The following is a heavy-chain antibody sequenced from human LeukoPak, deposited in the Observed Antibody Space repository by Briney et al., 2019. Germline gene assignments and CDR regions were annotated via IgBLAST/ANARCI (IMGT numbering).Heavy chain of an antibody. CDR1: GFTFSNYP. V-gene: IGHV3-48*02. Sequence: GGSLRLSCAAFGFTFSNYPMNWVRQAPGKGLEWVSNVRPGDSARSYADSVRGRFTISRDDAKNSLYLQMNSLRDEDTAVYYCATDSHYAFDFWGPGTLVTVSS. J-gene: IGHJ4*02. D-gene: IGHD4-17*01. CDR3: ATDSHYAFDF. CDR2: VRPGDSAR.